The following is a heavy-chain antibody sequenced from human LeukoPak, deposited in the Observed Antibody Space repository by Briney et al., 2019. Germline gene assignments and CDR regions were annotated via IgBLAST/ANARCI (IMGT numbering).Heavy chain of an antibody. CDR2: IRSKAYGGTT. CDR1: GFTFGDYA. J-gene: IGHJ4*02. V-gene: IGHV3-49*04. Sequence: GGSLRLSCTASGFTFGDYAMSWVRQAPGKGLEWVGFIRSKAYGGTTEYAASVKGRFTISRDDSKSVAYLQMNSLKTEDTAVYYCTRDHYYDSSGYYQGEGYYSDYWGQGTLVTVSS. D-gene: IGHD3-22*01. CDR3: TRDHYYDSSGYYQGEGYYSDY.